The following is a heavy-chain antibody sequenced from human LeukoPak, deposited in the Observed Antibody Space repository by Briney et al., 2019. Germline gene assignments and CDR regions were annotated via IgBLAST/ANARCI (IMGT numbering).Heavy chain of an antibody. CDR2: IIPIFGTA. CDR3: ARAEVGATRTFDY. D-gene: IGHD1-26*01. Sequence: ASVKVSCKASGGTFSSYAISWVRQAPGQGLGWMGGIIPIFGTANYAQKLQGRLTITTDESTSTAYMELSSLRSEDTAVYYCARAEVGATRTFDYWGQGTLVTVSS. V-gene: IGHV1-69*05. J-gene: IGHJ4*02. CDR1: GGTFSSYA.